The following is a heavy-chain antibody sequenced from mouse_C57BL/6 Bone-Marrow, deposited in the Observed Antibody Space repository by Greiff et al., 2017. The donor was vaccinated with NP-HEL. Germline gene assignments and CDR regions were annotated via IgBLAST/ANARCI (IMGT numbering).Heavy chain of an antibody. D-gene: IGHD2-3*01. J-gene: IGHJ2*01. CDR2: ISDGGSYT. Sequence: EVKLVESGGGLVKPGGSLKLSCAASGFTFSSYAMSWVRQTPEKRLEWVATISDGGSYTYYPDNVKGRFTISRDNAKNNLYLQMSHLKSEDTAMYYCAREGWEDYWGQGTTLTVSS. V-gene: IGHV5-4*01. CDR1: GFTFSSYA. CDR3: AREGWEDY.